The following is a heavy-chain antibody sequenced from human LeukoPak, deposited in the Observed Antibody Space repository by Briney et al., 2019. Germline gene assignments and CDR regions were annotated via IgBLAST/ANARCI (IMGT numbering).Heavy chain of an antibody. CDR1: GFTFDDYA. CDR3: AKDTYDSSGYYYRTGAFDI. Sequence: GGALRLSCAASGFTFDDYAMHWVRQAPGKGLGWVSGISWNSGSRGYADSVKGRFTISRDNAKNSLYLQMNSLRAEDTALYYCAKDTYDSSGYYYRTGAFDIWGQGTMVTVSS. J-gene: IGHJ3*02. V-gene: IGHV3-9*01. CDR2: ISWNSGSR. D-gene: IGHD3-22*01.